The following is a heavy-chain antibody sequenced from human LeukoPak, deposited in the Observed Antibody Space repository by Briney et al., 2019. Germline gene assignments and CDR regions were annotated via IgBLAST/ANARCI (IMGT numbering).Heavy chain of an antibody. V-gene: IGHV4-38-2*02. J-gene: IGHJ4*01. Sequence: SETLSLTCSVSGYSITSGYYWGWIRQPPGKGLEWIGTIYHNGSTSYNPSLKSRVTISVDTSKNQFSLRLNSVIAADTAIYYCAKITTLDYWGQEPWSPSPQ. D-gene: IGHD1-1*01. CDR2: IYHNGST. CDR1: GYSITSGYY. CDR3: AKITTLDY.